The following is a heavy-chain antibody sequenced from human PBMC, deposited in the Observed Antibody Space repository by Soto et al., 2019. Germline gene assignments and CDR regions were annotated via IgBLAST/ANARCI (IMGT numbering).Heavy chain of an antibody. CDR1: GFTFSSYA. J-gene: IGHJ4*02. Sequence: EVQLLESGGGLVQPGGSLRLSCAASGFTFSSYAMSWVRQAPGKGLAWVSAISGSGGSTYYADSVKGRFTISRDNSKNTLYLPMNSPSAEDTAVYYCAKGMVRGEDWGQGTLVTVSS. V-gene: IGHV3-23*01. D-gene: IGHD3-10*01. CDR3: AKGMVRGED. CDR2: ISGSGGST.